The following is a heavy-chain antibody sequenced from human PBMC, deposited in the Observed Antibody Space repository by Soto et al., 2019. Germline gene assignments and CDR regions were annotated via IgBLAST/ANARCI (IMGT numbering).Heavy chain of an antibody. CDR1: CGSFSGYS. D-gene: IGHD3-3*01. CDR2: INHRGGS. Sequence: QVQLQQWGGGLLKPSETLSLTCGVYCGSFSGYSWTWLRQPPGKGLEWIGEINHRGGSNHNPSLSSPVAMSVDTSENQFSLTLNSVTAADTAVYYCARGRDFDYWCQGILVTVSS. J-gene: IGHJ4*02. CDR3: ARGRDFDY. V-gene: IGHV4-34*01.